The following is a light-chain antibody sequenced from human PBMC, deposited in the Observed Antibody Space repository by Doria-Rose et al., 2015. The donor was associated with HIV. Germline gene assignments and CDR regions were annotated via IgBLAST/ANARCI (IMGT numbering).Light chain of an antibody. CDR3: QQTYSSPPWT. J-gene: IGKJ1*01. CDR1: QTVSTY. CDR2: AAS. Sequence: DIRMTQSPFSRSASIGDRVTITCRASQTVSTYLNWFQQEPGKAPKLLIYAASRLQSGVPSRFSGSGSGTDFTLTISGLQPGDFATYYCQQTYSSPPWTFGQGTKVEMK. V-gene: IGKV1-39*01.